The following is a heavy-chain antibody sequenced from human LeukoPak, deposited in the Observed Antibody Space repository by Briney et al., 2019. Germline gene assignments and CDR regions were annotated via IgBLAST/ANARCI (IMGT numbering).Heavy chain of an antibody. CDR3: ARGQYYYDSSGYCSFDY. Sequence: SETLSLTCTVSGGSISSSSYHWSWIRQPAGKGLEWIGRIHTSGSTNYNPSLKSRVTMSVDTSKNQFSLKLSSVTAADTAVYYCARGQYYYDSSGYCSFDYWGQGTLVTVSS. CDR1: GGSISSSSYH. CDR2: IHTSGST. V-gene: IGHV4-61*02. D-gene: IGHD3-22*01. J-gene: IGHJ4*02.